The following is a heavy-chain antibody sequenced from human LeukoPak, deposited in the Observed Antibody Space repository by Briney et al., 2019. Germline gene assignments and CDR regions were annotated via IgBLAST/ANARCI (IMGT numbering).Heavy chain of an antibody. D-gene: IGHD4/OR15-4a*01. V-gene: IGHV4-34*01. J-gene: IGHJ4*02. Sequence: SETLSLACAVYGGAFSGFYWGWIRQPPGKGLEGIGDINDSGNSQYNPSLTSRGTISLVPSQNQFSLRVIAVTAADTAVYYCARGDDGPTHYFDYWGQGTLVTVSS. CDR1: GGAFSGFY. CDR2: INDSGNS. CDR3: ARGDDGPTHYFDY.